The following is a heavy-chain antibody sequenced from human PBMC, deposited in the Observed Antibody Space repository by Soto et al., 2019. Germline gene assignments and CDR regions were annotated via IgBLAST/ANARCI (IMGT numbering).Heavy chain of an antibody. Sequence: QVHLVQSEAEVKKPGASVKVSCKASGYTLTSCGISWVRQAPGQGLEWMGLINTYNGYTNYPQNFQGRVTMTTDTSTGTVYMELRSLTSDDTAVYYCARDLTKGLDVWGQGTTVTVSS. CDR3: ARDLTKGLDV. CDR2: INTYNGYT. V-gene: IGHV1-18*01. J-gene: IGHJ6*02. D-gene: IGHD4-4*01. CDR1: GYTLTSCG.